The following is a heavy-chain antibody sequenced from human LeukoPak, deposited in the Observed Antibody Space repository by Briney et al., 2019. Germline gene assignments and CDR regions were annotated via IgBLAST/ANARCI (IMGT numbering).Heavy chain of an antibody. D-gene: IGHD6-13*01. J-gene: IGHJ4*02. Sequence: GESLKISCGGFGYGFTTYWIGWVRQMPGKGLEWMGIIYPGDSDTRYSPSFQGQVTISADKSITTAYLQWSSLKASDTAMYYCARLVGSAAAGTGFDYWGQGTLVTVSS. CDR2: IYPGDSDT. CDR1: GYGFTTYW. CDR3: ARLVGSAAAGTGFDY. V-gene: IGHV5-51*01.